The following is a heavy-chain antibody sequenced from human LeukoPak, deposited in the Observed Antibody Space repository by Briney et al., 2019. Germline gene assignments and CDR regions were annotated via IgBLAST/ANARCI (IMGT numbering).Heavy chain of an antibody. V-gene: IGHV1-2*02. Sequence: ASVKVSCKASGYTFTVHYLHWVRQAPGQGPEWMGWFNPNSGDANYAQRFQGRVTMTRVTSISTAYMEMKGLTIDDTAVYYCARAPPIAAAGYAFDIWGQGTMVTVSS. CDR1: GYTFTVHY. J-gene: IGHJ3*02. CDR3: ARAPPIAAAGYAFDI. CDR2: FNPNSGDA. D-gene: IGHD6-13*01.